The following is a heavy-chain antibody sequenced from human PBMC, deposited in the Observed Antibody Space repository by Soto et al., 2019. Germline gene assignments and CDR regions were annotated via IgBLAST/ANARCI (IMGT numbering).Heavy chain of an antibody. CDR2: ITPIFGTA. CDR3: ARGPDSSGYFDY. CDR1: GGTFSSYA. D-gene: IGHD6-19*01. J-gene: IGHJ4*02. Sequence: ASVKVSCKASGGTFSSYAISWVRQAPGQGLEWMGGITPIFGTANYAQKFQGRVTITADESTSTAYMELSSLRSEDTAVYYCARGPDSSGYFDYWGQGTLVTVSS. V-gene: IGHV1-69*13.